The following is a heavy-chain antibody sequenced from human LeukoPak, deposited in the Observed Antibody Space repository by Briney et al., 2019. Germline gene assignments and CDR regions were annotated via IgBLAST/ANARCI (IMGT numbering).Heavy chain of an antibody. CDR1: GGSISSSSYY. D-gene: IGHD4-23*01. V-gene: IGHV4-39*07. CDR2: IYYSGST. Sequence: PSETLSLTCTVSGGSISSSSYYWGWIRQPPGKGLEWIGSIYYSGSTYYNPSLKSRVTMSVDTSKNQFSLKLSSVTAADTAVYYCARDGDYGGNIDYWGQGTLVTVSS. J-gene: IGHJ4*02. CDR3: ARDGDYGGNIDY.